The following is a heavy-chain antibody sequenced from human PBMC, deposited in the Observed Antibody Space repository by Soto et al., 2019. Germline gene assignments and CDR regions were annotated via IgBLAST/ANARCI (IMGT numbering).Heavy chain of an antibody. CDR1: GFTFCSYA. D-gene: IGHD3-10*01. CDR3: AEITMVRGVIYYYYYGMDV. Sequence: HHGGSLRLSCAASGFTFCSYAMSWVRQAPGKGLDWVSAISGSGGSTYYADSVKGRFTISRDNSKNTLYLQMNSLRAEDTAVYYCAEITMVRGVIYYYYYGMDVWGQGTTVTVSS. J-gene: IGHJ6*02. CDR2: ISGSGGST. V-gene: IGHV3-23*01.